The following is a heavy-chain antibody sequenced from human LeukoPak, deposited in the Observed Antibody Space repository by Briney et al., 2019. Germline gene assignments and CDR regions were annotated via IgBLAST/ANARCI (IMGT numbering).Heavy chain of an antibody. D-gene: IGHD3-16*01. Sequence: GGSLRLSCGASGFTFSNYGMLWVRQAPGKGLDWVAFIRYDGNNKLYADSVKGRFTISRDNSKNTLYLHINSLRAEDTAVYYCASGLELRLGEFLDYWGQGTLVTVSS. CDR2: IRYDGNNK. CDR1: GFTFSNYG. CDR3: ASGLELRLGEFLDY. V-gene: IGHV3-30*02. J-gene: IGHJ4*02.